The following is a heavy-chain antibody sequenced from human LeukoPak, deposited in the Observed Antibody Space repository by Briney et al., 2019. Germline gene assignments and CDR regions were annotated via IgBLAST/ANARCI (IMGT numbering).Heavy chain of an antibody. CDR1: GDSINSLDL. V-gene: IGHV4-4*02. D-gene: IGHD3-22*01. CDR2: IYYSGST. Sequence: SGTLSLTCTVSGDSINSLDLWSWVRQPPGKGLEWIGYIYYSGSTYYNPSLKSRVTISVDTSKNQFSLKLSSVTAADTAVYYCARAETMIVVSHWGQGTLVTVSS. CDR3: ARAETMIVVSH. J-gene: IGHJ4*02.